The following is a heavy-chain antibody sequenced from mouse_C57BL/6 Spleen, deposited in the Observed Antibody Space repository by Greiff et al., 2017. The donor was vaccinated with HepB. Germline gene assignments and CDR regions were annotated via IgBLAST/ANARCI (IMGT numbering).Heavy chain of an antibody. CDR1: GYSIPSGYY. J-gene: IGHJ1*03. CDR2: ISYDGSN. CDR3: ARVGDYYGSSYDWYFDV. D-gene: IGHD1-1*01. V-gene: IGHV3-6*01. Sequence: EVKVEESGPGLVKPSQSLSLTCSVTGYSIPSGYYWNWIRQFPGNKLEWMGYISYDGSNNYNPTLKNRISITRDTSKNQFFLKLNSVTTEDTATYYCARVGDYYGSSYDWYFDVWGTGTTVTVSS.